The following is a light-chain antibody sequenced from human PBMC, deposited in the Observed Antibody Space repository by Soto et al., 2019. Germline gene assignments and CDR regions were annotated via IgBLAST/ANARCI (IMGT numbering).Light chain of an antibody. CDR2: AAS. J-gene: IGKJ1*01. Sequence: EIVLTQSPGTLSLSPGERATLSCRASQSVNSSFFAWYQQKPGQAPSLLMYAASTRATGIPDRFSGSGSGTDFTLTISRLEPEDFAVYYCQQYDTSRWTFGQGTKVEIK. CDR1: QSVNSSF. V-gene: IGKV3-20*01. CDR3: QQYDTSRWT.